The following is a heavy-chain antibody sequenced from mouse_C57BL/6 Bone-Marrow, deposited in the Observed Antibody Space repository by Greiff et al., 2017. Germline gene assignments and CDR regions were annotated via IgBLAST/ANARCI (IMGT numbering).Heavy chain of an antibody. D-gene: IGHD2-4*01. Sequence: QVHVKQPGAELVRPGTSVKLSCKASGYTFTSYWMHWVKQRPGQGLEWIGVIDPSDSYTNYNQKFKGKATLTVDTSSSTAYMQLSSLTSEDSAVYYCARGYYDYDGYAMDYWGQGTSVTVSS. J-gene: IGHJ4*01. CDR1: GYTFTSYW. V-gene: IGHV1-59*01. CDR3: ARGYYDYDGYAMDY. CDR2: IDPSDSYT.